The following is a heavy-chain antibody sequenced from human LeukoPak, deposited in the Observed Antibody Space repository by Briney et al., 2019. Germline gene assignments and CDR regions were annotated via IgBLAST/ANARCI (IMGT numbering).Heavy chain of an antibody. J-gene: IGHJ4*02. V-gene: IGHV3-30-3*01. D-gene: IGHD2-2*02. CDR3: AREGEDCSSTSCYSGYLDY. CDR2: ISDDGSNK. Sequence: GRSLRLSCAASGFTFSSYGMHWVRQAPGEGLEWVAVISDDGSNKYYADSVKGRFTISRDNSKNTLYLQMNSLRAEDTAVYYCAREGEDCSSTSCYSGYLDYWGQGTLVTVSS. CDR1: GFTFSSYG.